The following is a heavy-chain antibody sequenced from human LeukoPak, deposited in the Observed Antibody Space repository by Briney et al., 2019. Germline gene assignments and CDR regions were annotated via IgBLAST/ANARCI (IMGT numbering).Heavy chain of an antibody. CDR1: GGSFSGYY. D-gene: IGHD1-26*01. J-gene: IGHJ4*02. CDR3: ARSSWSLFDY. V-gene: IGHV4-34*01. CDR2: INHSRST. Sequence: TSETLSLTCAVYGGSFSGYYWSWIRQPPGKGLEWIGEINHSRSTNYNPSLKSRVTFSVDTSKNQFSLKLSSVTAADTAVYYCARSSWSLFDYWGQGTLVTVSS.